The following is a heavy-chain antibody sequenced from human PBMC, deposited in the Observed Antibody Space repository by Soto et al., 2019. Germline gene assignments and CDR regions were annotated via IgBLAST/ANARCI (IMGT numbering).Heavy chain of an antibody. Sequence: QVQLVQSGAEVKKPGASVNVSCRASGYTFNDYFLHWLRQAPGQGLEWMGWINPNSGSTHFAEKFEGLVTMTRDASITTVYLVINRLRSDDTAVYYCARVTATSPDAWLDPWGQGTLVTVSS. CDR3: ARVTATSPDAWLDP. J-gene: IGHJ5*02. CDR2: INPNSGST. D-gene: IGHD4-4*01. V-gene: IGHV1-2*04. CDR1: GYTFNDYF.